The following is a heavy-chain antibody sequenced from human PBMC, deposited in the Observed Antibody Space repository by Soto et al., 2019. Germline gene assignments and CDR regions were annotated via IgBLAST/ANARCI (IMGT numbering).Heavy chain of an antibody. CDR2: ISAYNGNT. CDR3: ARRIDSGYDWDNWFDP. D-gene: IGHD5-12*01. Sequence: ASVKVSCKASGYTFTSYGISWVRQAPGQGLEWMGWISAYNGNTNYAQKLQGRVTMTTDTSTSTAYMELRSLRSDDTAVYYCARRIDSGYDWDNWFDPWGQGTLVTVSS. J-gene: IGHJ5*02. CDR1: GYTFTSYG. V-gene: IGHV1-18*04.